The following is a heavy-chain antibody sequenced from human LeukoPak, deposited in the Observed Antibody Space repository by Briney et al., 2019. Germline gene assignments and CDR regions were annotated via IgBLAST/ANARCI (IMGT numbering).Heavy chain of an antibody. J-gene: IGHJ4*02. Sequence: SETLSLTCTVSGGSISSSSYYWGWIRQPPGKGLEWIGSIYYSGSTYYNPSLKSRITISVDTSKNQFSLKLSSVTAADTAVYYCARESRPRAYFDYWGQGTLVTVSS. CDR3: ARESRPRAYFDY. CDR1: GGSISSSSYY. CDR2: IYYSGST. V-gene: IGHV4-39*07.